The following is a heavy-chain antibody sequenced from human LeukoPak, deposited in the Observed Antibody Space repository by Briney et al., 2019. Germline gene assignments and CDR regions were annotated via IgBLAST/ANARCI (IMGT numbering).Heavy chain of an antibody. D-gene: IGHD2-15*01. CDR1: GFTFSTYA. J-gene: IGHJ6*02. Sequence: GGSLRLSCAASGFTFSTYAMSWVRQAPGKGLEWVSAISASGDSTYYTDSVKGRFTISRDNSKNTLYLQVNSLRAEDTAVYYCSRYCITSSCQTLDSYYAMDVWGQGTTATPSS. CDR2: ISASGDST. V-gene: IGHV3-23*01. CDR3: SRYCITSSCQTLDSYYAMDV.